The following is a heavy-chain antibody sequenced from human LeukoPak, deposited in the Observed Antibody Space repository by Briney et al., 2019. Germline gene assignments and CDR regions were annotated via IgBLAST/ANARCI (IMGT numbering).Heavy chain of an antibody. J-gene: IGHJ6*02. Sequence: PSETLSLTCTVSGGSISSYYWSWIRQPPGKGLEWIGYIYYSGSTNYNPSLKSRVTISVDTSKNQFSLKLSSVTAADTAVYYCARVIGIAAAGPGYYYGMDVWGQGTTVTVS. CDR3: ARVIGIAAAGPGYYYGMDV. CDR1: GGSISSYY. V-gene: IGHV4-59*01. D-gene: IGHD6-13*01. CDR2: IYYSGST.